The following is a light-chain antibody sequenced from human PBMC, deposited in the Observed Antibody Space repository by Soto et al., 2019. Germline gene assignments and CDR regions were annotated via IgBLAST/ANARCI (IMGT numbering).Light chain of an antibody. J-gene: IGLJ2*01. Sequence: QLVLTQPPSVSGAPGQRVTISCTGSSSNIGAGYDVHWYQQVPGTAPKLLIYGTFNRPSGVPDRFSGSKSGTSASLAITGLQAEDEADYYCQSYDSSLTRVFGGGTKLTVL. CDR1: SSNIGAGYD. CDR2: GTF. CDR3: QSYDSSLTRV. V-gene: IGLV1-40*01.